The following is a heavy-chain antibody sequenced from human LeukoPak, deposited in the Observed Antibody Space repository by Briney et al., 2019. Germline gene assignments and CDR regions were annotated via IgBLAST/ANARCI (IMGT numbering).Heavy chain of an antibody. V-gene: IGHV3-30-3*01. CDR2: ISYDGSNK. D-gene: IGHD2/OR15-2a*01. J-gene: IGHJ4*02. CDR1: GFTFSSYA. Sequence: GGSLRLSCAASGFTFSSYAMHWVRQAPGKGLEWVAVISYDGSNKYYADSVKGRFTISRDNSKNTLYLQMNSLRVEDTAVYYCARDRQLSGDYWGQGTLVTVSS. CDR3: ARDRQLSGDY.